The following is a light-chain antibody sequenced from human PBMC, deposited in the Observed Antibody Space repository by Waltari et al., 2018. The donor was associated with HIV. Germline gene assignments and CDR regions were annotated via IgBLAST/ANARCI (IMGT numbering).Light chain of an antibody. CDR3: QVWDTFSDRYV. V-gene: IGLV3-21*02. CDR1: NIASYS. CDR2: GDS. J-gene: IGLJ1*01. Sequence: SYELTQPPSVSVAPGQTATVTCGGANIASYSVHRYQQKPGQAPVLVVYGDSERPSGIPERFAGSNSDNTATLTISRVAAGDEAAYYCQVWDTFSDRYVCGAGTEVTVL.